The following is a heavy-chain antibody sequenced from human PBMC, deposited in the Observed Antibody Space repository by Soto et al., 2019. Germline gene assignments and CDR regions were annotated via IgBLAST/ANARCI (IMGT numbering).Heavy chain of an antibody. CDR1: GGSIRSYY. D-gene: IGHD2-2*01. CDR2: IYYSGST. V-gene: IGHV4-59*01. Sequence: PSEPLSLTCSVSGGSIRSYYWSWIRQPPGKGLEWIGYIYYSGSTNYNPSLKSRVTISVDTSKNQFSLKLSSVTAADTAVYHCARGIGYCSSTSCKYYSYYYGMDVWGQGTTVTVSS. J-gene: IGHJ6*02. CDR3: ARGIGYCSSTSCKYYSYYYGMDV.